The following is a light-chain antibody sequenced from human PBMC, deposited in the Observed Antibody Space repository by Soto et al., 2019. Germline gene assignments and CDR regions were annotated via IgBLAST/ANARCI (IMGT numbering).Light chain of an antibody. J-gene: IGKJ1*01. CDR2: GAS. V-gene: IGKV3-20*01. CDR3: QQYYSSPWT. Sequence: EIVLTQSPGTLSLSPGERATLSCRASQSVSSSFLAWYQHKPGQAPRLLIYGASSRATGIPDRFSGSGSGTDFTLTMSRLEPEDFAVYYCQQYYSSPWTFGQGTKVEIK. CDR1: QSVSSSF.